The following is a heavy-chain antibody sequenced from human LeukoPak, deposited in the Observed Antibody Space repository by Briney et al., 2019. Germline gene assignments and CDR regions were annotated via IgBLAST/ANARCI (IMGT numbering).Heavy chain of an antibody. CDR2: IYTSGST. CDR3: ARTREGSLYYYYYMDV. Sequence: SETLSLTCTVSGGSISSYYWSWLRQHAGKGLEWIGRIYTSGSTNYNPSLKSRVTMSVDTSKNQFSLKLSSVTAADTAVYYCARTREGSLYYYYYMDVWGKGTTVTVSS. CDR1: GGSISSYY. J-gene: IGHJ6*03. D-gene: IGHD2-15*01. V-gene: IGHV4-4*07.